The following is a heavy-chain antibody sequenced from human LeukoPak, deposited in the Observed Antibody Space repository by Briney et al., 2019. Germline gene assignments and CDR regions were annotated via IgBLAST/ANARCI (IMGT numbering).Heavy chain of an antibody. D-gene: IGHD2-15*01. CDR2: ISSSGST. CDR3: AREGRSSTPGY. CDR1: GGSISSYY. V-gene: IGHV4-4*07. Sequence: PSETLSLTCTVSGGSISSYYWSWIRQRAGKGLEWIGRISSSGSTDYNPSLKSRVTMSVDTSKTQFSLKLSSVTAADTAVYYCAREGRSSTPGYWGQGTLVTVSS. J-gene: IGHJ4*02.